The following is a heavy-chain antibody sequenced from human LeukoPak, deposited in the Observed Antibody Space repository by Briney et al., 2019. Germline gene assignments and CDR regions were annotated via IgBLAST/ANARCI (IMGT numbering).Heavy chain of an antibody. CDR2: IYYSGST. V-gene: IGHV4-59*01. Sequence: SETLSLTCTVSGGSISSYYWSWIRQPPGKGLEWIGYIYYSGSTNYNPSLKSRATISVDTSKNQFSLKLSSVTAADTAVYYCAKLKGQSGRYGDSLHRSRFPFDIWGQGTMVTVSS. D-gene: IGHD1-26*01. CDR1: GGSISSYY. J-gene: IGHJ3*02. CDR3: AKLKGQSGRYGDSLHRSRFPFDI.